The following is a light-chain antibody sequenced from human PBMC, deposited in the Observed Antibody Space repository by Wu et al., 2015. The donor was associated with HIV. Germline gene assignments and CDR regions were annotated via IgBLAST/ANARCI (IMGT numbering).Light chain of an antibody. CDR3: QQYGSSPIT. V-gene: IGKV3-20*01. CDR2: GAS. J-gene: IGKJ5*01. CDR1: QSITSNY. Sequence: EIVLTQSPGTLSLSPGERATLSCGASQSITSNYLAWYQQKPGQAPRLLIYGASSRATGIPDRFSGSGSGTDFTLTINSLEPEDFAVYYCQQYGSSPITFGQGTRLEIK.